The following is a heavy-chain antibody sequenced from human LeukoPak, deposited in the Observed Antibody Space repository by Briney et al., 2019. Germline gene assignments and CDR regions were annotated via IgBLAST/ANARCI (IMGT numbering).Heavy chain of an antibody. Sequence: ASVKVSCKASGGTFSSYAISWVRQAPGQGLEWMGRIIPILGIANYAQKLQGRVTITADKSTSTAYMGLSSLRSEDTAVYYCASHYDSSGYSSYFDYWGQGTPVTVSS. V-gene: IGHV1-69*04. D-gene: IGHD3-22*01. CDR3: ASHYDSSGYSSYFDY. CDR1: GGTFSSYA. J-gene: IGHJ4*02. CDR2: IIPILGIA.